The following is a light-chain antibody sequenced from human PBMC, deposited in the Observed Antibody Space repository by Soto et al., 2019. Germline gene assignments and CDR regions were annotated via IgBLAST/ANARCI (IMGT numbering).Light chain of an antibody. CDR2: GAS. J-gene: IGKJ1*01. CDR3: QHYGGPPPWT. V-gene: IGKV3-20*01. CDR1: QSVGSY. Sequence: EIVLTQSPGTLSLSPGEGATLSCWASQSVGSYLAWYQQKPAQAPRLLIYGASNRATGIPARFSGSGSGTDFTLTVSSLEAEDFAVYYCQHYGGPPPWTFGQGTKVEIK.